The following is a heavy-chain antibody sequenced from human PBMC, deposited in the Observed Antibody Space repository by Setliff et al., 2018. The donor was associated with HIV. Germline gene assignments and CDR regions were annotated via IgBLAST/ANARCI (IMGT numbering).Heavy chain of an antibody. CDR2: INTYTGNP. D-gene: IGHD3-22*01. V-gene: IGHV7-4-1*02. Sequence: ASVKVSCKASGYTFTSYGMNWVRQAPGQGLEWMGWINTYTGNPTYAQDFTGRFVFSLDTSVSTAYLQMNSLRAEDTAVYYCARDWGEHYDSSGFSSWGQGTLVTVSS. CDR1: GYTFTSYG. J-gene: IGHJ5*02. CDR3: ARDWGEHYDSSGFSS.